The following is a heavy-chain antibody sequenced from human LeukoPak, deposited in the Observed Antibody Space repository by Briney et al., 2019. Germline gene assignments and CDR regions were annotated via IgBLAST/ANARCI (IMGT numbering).Heavy chain of an antibody. V-gene: IGHV4-4*07. CDR1: GDSISYFY. D-gene: IGHD3-10*01. J-gene: IGHJ3*02. Sequence: PSETLSLTCSVSGDSISYFYWSWIRQAAGKGLEWIGRFSSSGTTDYNASLKSRVTMSVDTSKNQLSLKVISVTAADTAVYYCARAVRPFGAFDIWGQGTMVTVSS. CDR2: FSSSGTT. CDR3: ARAVRPFGAFDI.